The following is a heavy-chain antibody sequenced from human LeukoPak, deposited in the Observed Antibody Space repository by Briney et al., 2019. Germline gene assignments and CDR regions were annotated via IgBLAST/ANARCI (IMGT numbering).Heavy chain of an antibody. Sequence: GGSLRLSCVASGFTSSGFSMSWVRRPPGKGLEWVANIKTDVGAEEYAHSVKGRFSISRDNAKNSVYLEMNSLRSEDTAVYYGATVGVVVPGGLLLWGKGTTVIVSS. D-gene: IGHD3-3*01. CDR3: ATVGVVVPGGLLL. CDR2: IKTDVGAE. CDR1: GFTSSGFS. J-gene: IGHJ6*04. V-gene: IGHV3-7*01.